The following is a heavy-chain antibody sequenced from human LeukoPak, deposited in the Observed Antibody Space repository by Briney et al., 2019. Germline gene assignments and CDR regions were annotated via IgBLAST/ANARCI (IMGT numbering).Heavy chain of an antibody. J-gene: IGHJ3*02. CDR3: AREFYYDSSAYYYGAFDI. V-gene: IGHV4-34*01. D-gene: IGHD3-22*01. CDR1: GGSFSGYY. CDR2: INHSGST. Sequence: SETLSLTCAVYGGSFSGYYWSWIRQPPGKGLEWIGEINHSGSTNYNPSLKSRATLSVDTSKNQFSLKLTSVTAADTAVYYCAREFYYDSSAYYYGAFDIWGQGTMVTVSS.